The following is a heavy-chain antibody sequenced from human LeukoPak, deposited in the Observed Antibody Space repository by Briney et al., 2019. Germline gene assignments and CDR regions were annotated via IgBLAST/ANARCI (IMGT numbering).Heavy chain of an antibody. Sequence: ASVKVSCKASGGTFSSYAISWVRQATGQGLEWMGWISAYNGNTNYAQKLQGRVTMTTDTSTSTAYMELRSLRSDDTAVYYCARATAMGALDVWGQGTTVTVSS. CDR2: ISAYNGNT. CDR3: ARATAMGALDV. V-gene: IGHV1-18*01. J-gene: IGHJ6*02. CDR1: GGTFSSYA. D-gene: IGHD5-18*01.